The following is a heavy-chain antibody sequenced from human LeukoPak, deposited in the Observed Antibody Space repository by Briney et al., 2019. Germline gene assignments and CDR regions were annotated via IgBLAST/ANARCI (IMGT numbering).Heavy chain of an antibody. CDR3: ARESLRYFDWLSPLDY. CDR2: IYYSGST. D-gene: IGHD3-9*01. J-gene: IGHJ4*02. V-gene: IGHV4-39*07. CDR1: GGSISSSSYY. Sequence: SETLSLTCTVSGGSISSSSYYWGWIRQPPGKGLEWIGSIYYSGSTYYNPSLKSRVTISVDTSKNQFSLKLSSVTAADTAVYYCARESLRYFDWLSPLDYWGQGTLVTVSS.